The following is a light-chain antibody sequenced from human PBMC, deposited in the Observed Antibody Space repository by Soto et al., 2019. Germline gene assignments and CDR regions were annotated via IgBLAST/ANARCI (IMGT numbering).Light chain of an antibody. Sequence: VLTQPPSASGSPGQSVTISCTGTSSDVGGYNLVSWYQQYPGKAPKLIIYEVTKRPSGVPDRFSGSKSGNTASLTVSGLQTDDEADYYCSSYGGSNNFVFGTGTKVTVL. V-gene: IGLV2-8*01. CDR3: SSYGGSNNFV. J-gene: IGLJ1*01. CDR2: EVT. CDR1: SSDVGGYNL.